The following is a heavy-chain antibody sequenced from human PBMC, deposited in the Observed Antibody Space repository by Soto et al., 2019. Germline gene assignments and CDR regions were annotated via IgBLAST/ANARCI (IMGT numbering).Heavy chain of an antibody. CDR1: GYTFTGYY. CDR2: INPNSGGT. CDR3: ARDLDFWSGPTFDY. V-gene: IGHV1-2*04. D-gene: IGHD3-3*01. Sequence: ASVKVSCKASGYTFTGYYMHWVRQAPGQGPEWMGWINPNSGGTNYAQKFQGWVTMTRDTSISTAYMELSRLRSDDTAVYYCARDLDFWSGPTFDYWGQGTLVTVSS. J-gene: IGHJ4*02.